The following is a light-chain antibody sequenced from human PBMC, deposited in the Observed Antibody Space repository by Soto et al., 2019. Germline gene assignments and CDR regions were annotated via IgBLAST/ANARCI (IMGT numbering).Light chain of an antibody. J-gene: IGLJ1*01. V-gene: IGLV2-14*01. Sequence: QSVLTQPASVSGSPGQSITISCTGSSSDIGGYNYVSWYQQHPGKAPKLMIYDVSNRPSGVSNRFSGSKSGNTASLTISGLQAEDEADYYCSSYTGGNTHDFGSGTKVTVL. CDR3: SSYTGGNTHD. CDR1: SSDIGGYNY. CDR2: DVS.